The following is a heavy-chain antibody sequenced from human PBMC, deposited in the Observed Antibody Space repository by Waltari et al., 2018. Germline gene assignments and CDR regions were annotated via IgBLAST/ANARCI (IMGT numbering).Heavy chain of an antibody. D-gene: IGHD5-18*01. CDR1: GFTFSSYA. V-gene: IGHV3-30-3*01. J-gene: IGHJ4*02. CDR2: ISYDGSNK. Sequence: QVQLVESGGGVVQPGRSLRLSCAASGFTFSSYAMHWVRQAPGKGLEWVAVISYDGSNKYYADSVKGRFTISRDNSKNTLYLQMNSLRAEDTAVYYCARVTAITAPFDYWGQGTLVTVSS. CDR3: ARVTAITAPFDY.